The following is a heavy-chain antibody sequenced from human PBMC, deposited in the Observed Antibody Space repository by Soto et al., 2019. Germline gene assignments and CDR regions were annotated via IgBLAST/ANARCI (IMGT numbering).Heavy chain of an antibody. Sequence: ASVKVSFKASGFTFTSSAVQWLRQARGQRLEWIGWIVVGSGNTNYAQKFQERVTITRDMSTSTAYMELSSLRSEDTAVYYCAADDSSSSSEFYYYYYGMDVWGQGTTVTVSS. CDR2: IVVGSGNT. CDR3: AADDSSSSSEFYYYYYGMDV. CDR1: GFTFTSSA. D-gene: IGHD6-6*01. V-gene: IGHV1-58*01. J-gene: IGHJ6*02.